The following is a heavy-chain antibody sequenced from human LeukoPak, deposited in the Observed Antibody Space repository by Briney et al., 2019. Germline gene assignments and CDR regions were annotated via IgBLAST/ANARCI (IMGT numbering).Heavy chain of an antibody. J-gene: IGHJ4*02. V-gene: IGHV3-74*01. CDR1: GFTFSNHW. Sequence: GGSLRLSCAASGFTFSNHWMHWVRQAPGKGLMWVSRINRGGSRTDYADSVKGRFTISRDDAKNTLYLQLNSLRAEDTAVYYCASNYGGWGQGTLVTVSS. D-gene: IGHD4-11*01. CDR2: INRGGSRT. CDR3: ASNYGG.